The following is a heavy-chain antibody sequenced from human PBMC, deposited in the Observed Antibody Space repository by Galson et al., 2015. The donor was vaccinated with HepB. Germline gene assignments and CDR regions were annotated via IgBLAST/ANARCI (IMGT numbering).Heavy chain of an antibody. D-gene: IGHD3-10*01. Sequence: SLRLSCAASGFPFSSYWMTWVRQAPGKGLEWVANIRADGGEKYYLDSVRGRFIISRDNGKNSLYLQMDSLRAEDTALYYCARDDAPDGDYAFDIWGQGTMVTVSS. J-gene: IGHJ3*02. CDR1: GFPFSSYW. V-gene: IGHV3-7*03. CDR2: IRADGGEK. CDR3: ARDDAPDGDYAFDI.